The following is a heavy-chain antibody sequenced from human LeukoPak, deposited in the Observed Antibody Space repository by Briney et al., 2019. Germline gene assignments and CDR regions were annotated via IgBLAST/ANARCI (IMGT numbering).Heavy chain of an antibody. J-gene: IGHJ4*02. V-gene: IGHV3-30*04. CDR1: GFTFSIFP. CDR2: ISSGSEK. CDR3: ARDLELSAVYYLDS. D-gene: IGHD3-3*01. Sequence: GGSLRLSCEASGFTFSIFPMHWVRQAPGKGLEWVALISSGSEKYYADSVKGRFTISRDNSKNMLYPQMNSLRADDTAVYYCARDLELSAVYYLDSWGQGTLVIVSS.